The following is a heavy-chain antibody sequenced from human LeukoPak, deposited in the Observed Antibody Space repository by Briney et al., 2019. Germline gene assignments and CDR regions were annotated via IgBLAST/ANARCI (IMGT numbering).Heavy chain of an antibody. Sequence: GGSLRLSCAASGFTFSSYSMNWVRQAPGKGLEWVSTISASGPYYADAVRGRFTISRDNSRNTLSLQMDSLRAEDTAVYYCASTGAWELHYFQHWGQGTLVTVSS. CDR1: GFTFSSYS. CDR3: ASTGAWELHYFQH. J-gene: IGHJ1*01. D-gene: IGHD1-26*01. V-gene: IGHV3-23*01. CDR2: ISASGP.